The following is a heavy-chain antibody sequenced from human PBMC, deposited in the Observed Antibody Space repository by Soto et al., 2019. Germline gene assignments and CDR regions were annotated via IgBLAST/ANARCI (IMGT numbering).Heavy chain of an antibody. CDR2: ISWDGGST. D-gene: IGHD3-9*01. CDR3: AKAVSSRYIAWSVGY. V-gene: IGHV3-43*01. Sequence: VQLVESGGVVVQPGGSLRLSCAASGFTFDDYTMHWVRQAPGKGLEWVSLISWDGGSTYYADSVKGRFTISRDNSKNSLYLQMNSLGTEDTALYYCAKAVSSRYIAWSVGYWGQGTLVTVSS. J-gene: IGHJ4*02. CDR1: GFTFDDYT.